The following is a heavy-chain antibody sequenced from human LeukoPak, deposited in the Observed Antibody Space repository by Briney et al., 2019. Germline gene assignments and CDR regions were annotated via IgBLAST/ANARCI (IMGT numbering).Heavy chain of an antibody. CDR2: IIPILGIA. V-gene: IGHV1-69*04. D-gene: IGHD4-11*01. Sequence: SVKVSCKTSGGTFSSYAISWVRQAPGQGVEWMGRIIPILGIANYAQKFQGRVTITADKSTSTAYMELSSLRSEDTAVYYCAREYSNSGWGIDYWGQGTLVTVSS. J-gene: IGHJ4*02. CDR1: GGTFSSYA. CDR3: AREYSNSGWGIDY.